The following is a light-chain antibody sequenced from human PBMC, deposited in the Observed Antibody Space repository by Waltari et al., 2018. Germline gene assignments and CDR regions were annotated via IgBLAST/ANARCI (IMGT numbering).Light chain of an antibody. V-gene: IGLV2-14*03. J-gene: IGLJ2*01. CDR1: SSDVGGYNC. CDR3: SSKTSSSTVV. Sequence: QSALTQPASVSGSPGQSITISCTGTSSDVGGYNCVSWYQHHPGKAPKLLVFDVSNRTSGASNRFSCCKSGNPASPTNRGLPAWDQACYYCSSKTSSSTVVFGGGTKLTVL. CDR2: DVS.